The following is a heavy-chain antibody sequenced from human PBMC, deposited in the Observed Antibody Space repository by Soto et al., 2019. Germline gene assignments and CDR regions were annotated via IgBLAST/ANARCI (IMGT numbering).Heavy chain of an antibody. CDR3: ARLPLTGNVLLWFGDPYYGMDV. V-gene: IGHV1-8*01. CDR2: MNPNSGNT. D-gene: IGHD3-10*01. CDR1: GYTFTSYD. Sequence: QVQLVQSGAEVKKPGASVKVSCKASGYTFTSYDINWVRQATGQGLEWMGWMNPNSGNTGYAQKFQGRVTMTRNTSISTAYMELSSLRSEDTAVYYCARLPLTGNVLLWFGDPYYGMDVWGQGTTVTVSS. J-gene: IGHJ6*02.